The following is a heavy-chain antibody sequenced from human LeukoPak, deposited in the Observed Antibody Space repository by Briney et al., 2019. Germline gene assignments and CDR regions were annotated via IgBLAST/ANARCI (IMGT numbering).Heavy chain of an antibody. CDR2: ISYDGSNK. CDR1: GFAFSRYG. D-gene: IGHD2-15*01. Sequence: GRSLRLSCAASGFAFSRYGMHWVRQAPGKGLEWVAVISYDGSNKYYADSVKGRFTISRDNSKNTLYLQMNSLRAEDTGVYYCAKEALLAYFDYWGQGTLVTVSS. J-gene: IGHJ4*02. V-gene: IGHV3-30*18. CDR3: AKEALLAYFDY.